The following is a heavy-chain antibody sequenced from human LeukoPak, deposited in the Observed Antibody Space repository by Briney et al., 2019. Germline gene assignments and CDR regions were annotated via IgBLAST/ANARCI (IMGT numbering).Heavy chain of an antibody. V-gene: IGHV3-7*04. D-gene: IGHD1-1*01. CDR2: INEVGSDK. Sequence: GGSLRLSCAASGFTFSSSWMSWVRQAPGKGLEWVATINEVGSDKQYMDSVKGRLSIPRDNPKNSLYLQMNSPRAEDTAVYFCARHGNWAFDFWGQGTMVTVSS. J-gene: IGHJ3*01. CDR3: ARHGNWAFDF. CDR1: GFTFSSSW.